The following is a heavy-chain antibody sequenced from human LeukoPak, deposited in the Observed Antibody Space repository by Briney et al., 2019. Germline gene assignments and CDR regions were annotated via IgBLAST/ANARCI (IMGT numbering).Heavy chain of an antibody. J-gene: IGHJ4*02. D-gene: IGHD3-22*01. CDR3: AKEDEYYYDSSGYSYFDY. V-gene: IGHV3-33*06. Sequence: PGTFLRLSCAASGFTFSSYGMHWVRQAPGKGLEWVAVIWYDGSNKYYVDSVKGRFTISRDNSKNTLYLQMNSLRAEDTAVYYCAKEDEYYYDSSGYSYFDYWGQGTLVTVTS. CDR2: IWYDGSNK. CDR1: GFTFSSYG.